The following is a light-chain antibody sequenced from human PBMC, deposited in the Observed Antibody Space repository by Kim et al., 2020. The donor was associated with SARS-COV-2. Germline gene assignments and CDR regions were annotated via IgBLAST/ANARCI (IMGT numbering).Light chain of an antibody. CDR1: QDISNY. CDR2: DAS. J-gene: IGKJ3*01. CDR3: QQYDELPL. V-gene: IGKV1-33*01. Sequence: DIQMTQSPSSLSASVGDRVTITCQASQDISNYLNWYQQKPGKAPKLLIYDASNLETGVPSRFSGSGSGTDFTFTISSLQPEDIATYCCQQYDELPLFGPGTKVDIK.